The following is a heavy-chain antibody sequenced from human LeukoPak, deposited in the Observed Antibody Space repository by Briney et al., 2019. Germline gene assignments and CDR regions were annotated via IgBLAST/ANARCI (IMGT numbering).Heavy chain of an antibody. CDR3: ARGTSKRYFGA. D-gene: IGHD3-9*01. CDR2: IKQDGSEK. CDR1: GFTFSTYW. J-gene: IGHJ4*02. V-gene: IGHV3-7*01. Sequence: GGSLRLSCAASGFTFSTYWMTWVRQAPGKGLEWVANIKQDGSEKYFVDSVKGRFTISRDNAKNSLYLQMNSLRAEDTAVYYCARGTSKRYFGAWGQGTLVTVSS.